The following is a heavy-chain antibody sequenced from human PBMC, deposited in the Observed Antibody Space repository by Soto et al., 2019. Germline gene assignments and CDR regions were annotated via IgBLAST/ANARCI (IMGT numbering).Heavy chain of an antibody. CDR1: GFTFSNYW. J-gene: IGHJ5*02. V-gene: IGHV3-7*03. D-gene: IGHD3-10*01. Sequence: HPGGSLRLSCADSGFTFSNYWMSWVRQAPGMGLQWVASIKEDGSEKYYVDSVKGRFTISRDNAKNSLYLLMNSLRAEDTAVYYCARFRSLDPWGQGILVTVSS. CDR2: IKEDGSEK. CDR3: ARFRSLDP.